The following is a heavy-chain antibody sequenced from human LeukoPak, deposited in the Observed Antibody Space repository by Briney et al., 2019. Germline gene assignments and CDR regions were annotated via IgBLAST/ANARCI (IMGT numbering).Heavy chain of an antibody. Sequence: PGGSLRLSCAASGFTFSSYWMHWVREAPGKGLVWVSRIDSDGSPTYYADSVKGRFTISRDNTKNTLYLQMNSLRAKDTAVYYCARGGSLPFDYWGQGALVTVSS. J-gene: IGHJ4*02. D-gene: IGHD1-26*01. CDR3: ARGGSLPFDY. V-gene: IGHV3-74*01. CDR1: GFTFSSYW. CDR2: IDSDGSPT.